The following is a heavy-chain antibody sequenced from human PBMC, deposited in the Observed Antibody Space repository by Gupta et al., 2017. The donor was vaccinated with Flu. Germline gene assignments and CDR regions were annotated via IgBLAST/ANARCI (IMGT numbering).Heavy chain of an antibody. CDR2: IKCRADGGTV. J-gene: IGHJ4*02. Sequence: EVQLVESGGGLVRQGGSLRLSCAVSGVPFSDLWMSWVRQAPGKGPEWLGRIKCRADGGTVDYLAPVKGRFTISRDDSRNTLYLQMDSLKTEDTAMYYCITDRPFTGMVTPDYWGQGTLVTVSS. D-gene: IGHD5-18*01. V-gene: IGHV3-15*01. CDR3: ITDRPFTGMVTPDY. CDR1: GVPFSDLW.